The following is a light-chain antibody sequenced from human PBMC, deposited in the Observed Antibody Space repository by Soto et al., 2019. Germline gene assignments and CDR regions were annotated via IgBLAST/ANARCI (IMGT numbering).Light chain of an antibody. CDR2: WAS. V-gene: IGKV4-1*01. CDR1: QSVLYSLNNKNY. Sequence: IVMTQSPDSLAVSLGERATINCKSSQSVLYSLNNKNYLAWYQQKPGQPPKLLIHWASTRESGVPDRFRGSGSGTDFTLTISSLQAEDVAVYYCQQYYSIPYTFGQGTKLEIK. CDR3: QQYYSIPYT. J-gene: IGKJ2*01.